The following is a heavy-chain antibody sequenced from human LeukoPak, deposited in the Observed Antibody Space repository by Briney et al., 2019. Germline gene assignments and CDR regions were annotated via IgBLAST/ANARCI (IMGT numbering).Heavy chain of an antibody. J-gene: IGHJ4*02. CDR3: SRQVVGNDY. CDR1: GESSFSSHY. Sequence: SETLSLTCAVYGESSFSSHYWSWIRQTPGGALEWIGEISHSGYTNYNPSLKSRVTLSIDTSKNQFSLRLNSVTAADTAVYYCSRQVVGNDYWGQGTLVTVSS. V-gene: IGHV4-34*01. D-gene: IGHD3-22*01. CDR2: ISHSGYT.